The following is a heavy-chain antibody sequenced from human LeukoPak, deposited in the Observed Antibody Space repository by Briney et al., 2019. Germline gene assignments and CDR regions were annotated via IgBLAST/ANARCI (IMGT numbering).Heavy chain of an antibody. D-gene: IGHD5-24*01. V-gene: IGHV3-74*01. Sequence: GGSLRLSCAASEFTFSNYWMHWVRHAPGKGLVWVSLINTDGSSTSYADSVKGRFTISRDNAKNTLDLQMNSLRVYDTVGYYCVIVEMATIMFWGQGTMVTVSS. CDR2: INTDGSST. CDR1: EFTFSNYW. CDR3: VIVEMATIMF. J-gene: IGHJ3*01.